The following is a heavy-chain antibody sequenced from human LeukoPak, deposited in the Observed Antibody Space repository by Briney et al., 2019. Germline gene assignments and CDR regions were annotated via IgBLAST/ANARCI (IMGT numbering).Heavy chain of an antibody. CDR1: GGSISSYY. J-gene: IGHJ4*02. CDR2: IYYSGST. Sequence: SETLSLTCTVSGGSISSYYWSWIRQPPGKGLEWIGYIYYSGSTNYNPSLKSRVTISVDTPKNQFSLKLSSVTAADTAVYYCARHPTYGSGSYSVPWGQGTLVTVSS. V-gene: IGHV4-59*01. CDR3: ARHPTYGSGSYSVP. D-gene: IGHD3-10*01.